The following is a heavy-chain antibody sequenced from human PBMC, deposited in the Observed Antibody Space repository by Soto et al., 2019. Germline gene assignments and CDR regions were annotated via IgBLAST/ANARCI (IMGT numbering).Heavy chain of an antibody. J-gene: IGHJ4*02. V-gene: IGHV1-18*01. CDR1: GGTFSSYA. CDR3: ARQRKGGATHFDY. CDR2: ISAYNGNT. Sequence: ASVKVSCKASGGTFSSYAISWVRQAPGQGLERMGWISAYNGNTNYAQKLQGRVTMTTVSSTSTAFMELRSLRFDDTAVYYCARQRKGGATHFDYWGQGTLVTVSS. D-gene: IGHD1-26*01.